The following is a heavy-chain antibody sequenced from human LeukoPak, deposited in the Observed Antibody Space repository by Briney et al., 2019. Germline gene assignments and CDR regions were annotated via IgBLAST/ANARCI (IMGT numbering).Heavy chain of an antibody. CDR3: ARDLHEGITGTTSQYYYYYYMDV. CDR1: GGSICSYY. V-gene: IGHV4-4*07. D-gene: IGHD1-7*01. Sequence: SETLSLTCTVSGGSICSYYWSWIRQPAGKGLEWIGRIYTSGSTNYNPSLKSRVTMSVDTSKNQFSLKLSSVTAADTAVYYCARDLHEGITGTTSQYYYYYYMDVWGKGTTVTVSS. J-gene: IGHJ6*03. CDR2: IYTSGST.